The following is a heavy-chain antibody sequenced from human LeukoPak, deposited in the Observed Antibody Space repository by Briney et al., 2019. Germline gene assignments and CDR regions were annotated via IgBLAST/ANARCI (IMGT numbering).Heavy chain of an antibody. V-gene: IGHV1-18*01. D-gene: IGHD3-10*01. CDR2: TSGYNGNT. CDR3: ARGSLWGFDP. CDR1: GYTFTSYG. J-gene: IGHJ5*02. Sequence: ASVKVSCKASGYTFTSYGVSWVRQASGQRLEWMDWTSGYNGNTNYAQKLQGRVTMTTDTSTSTAYMELRSLRSDDQVVYYCARGSLWGFDPWGQGTLVTVSS.